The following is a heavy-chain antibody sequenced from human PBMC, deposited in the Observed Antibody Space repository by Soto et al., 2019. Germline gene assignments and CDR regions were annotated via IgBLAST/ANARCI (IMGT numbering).Heavy chain of an antibody. CDR1: GGSISSSSYY. V-gene: IGHV4-39*01. Sequence: SETLSLTCTVSGGSISSSSYYWGWIRQPPGKGLEWIGSIYYSGSTYYNPSLKSRVTISVDTSKNQFSLKLSSVTAADTAVYYCARRGGREVRGVLRSYYFDYWGQGTLVTVSS. J-gene: IGHJ4*02. CDR2: IYYSGST. D-gene: IGHD3-10*01. CDR3: ARRGGREVRGVLRSYYFDY.